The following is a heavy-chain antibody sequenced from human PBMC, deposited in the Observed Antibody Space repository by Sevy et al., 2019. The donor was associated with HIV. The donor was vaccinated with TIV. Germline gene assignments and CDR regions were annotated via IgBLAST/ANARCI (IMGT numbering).Heavy chain of an antibody. CDR3: ASNPYYYGSGSYYKAVGYYYGMDV. J-gene: IGHJ6*02. D-gene: IGHD3-10*01. CDR1: GGSFSGYY. Sequence: SEILSLTCAVYGGSFSGYYWSWIRQPPGKGLEWIGEINHSGSTNYNPSLKSRVTISVDTSKNQFSLKLSSVTAPDTAVYYCASNPYYYGSGSYYKAVGYYYGMDVWGQGTTVTVSS. CDR2: INHSGST. V-gene: IGHV4-34*01.